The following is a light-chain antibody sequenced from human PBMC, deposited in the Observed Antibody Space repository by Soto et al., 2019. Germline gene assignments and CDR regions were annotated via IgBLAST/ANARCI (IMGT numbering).Light chain of an antibody. J-gene: IGKJ5*01. Sequence: EIVLTQSPATLSLSPGETATLSCRASQSVSGYIGWYPQTPGQAPRLLIYADSNRDTGIPARFGGSGSGTDCTLTISSLEPEDFSVDYCQQRYNLTITFGQGTRLEIK. CDR1: QSVSGY. CDR2: ADS. V-gene: IGKV3-11*01. CDR3: QQRYNLTIT.